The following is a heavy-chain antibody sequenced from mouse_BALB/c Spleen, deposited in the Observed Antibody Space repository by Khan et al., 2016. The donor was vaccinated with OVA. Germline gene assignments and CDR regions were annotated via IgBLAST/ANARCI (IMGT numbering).Heavy chain of an antibody. V-gene: IGHV5-15*02. D-gene: IGHD3-1*01. CDR1: GFTFSDYG. J-gene: IGHJ3*01. CDR2: ISSLAYNF. Sequence: EVELVESGGGLVQPGGSRKLSCAASGFTFSDYGMAWIRQGPGKGPEWITFISSLAYNFYYADTVTGRFTISREDAKNTLYLEMKRLRSEEKAMYYCARGGTGGFSYWGQGTLVTVSA. CDR3: ARGGTGGFSY.